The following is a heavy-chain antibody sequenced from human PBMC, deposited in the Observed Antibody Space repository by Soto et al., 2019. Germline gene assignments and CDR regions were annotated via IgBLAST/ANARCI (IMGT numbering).Heavy chain of an antibody. J-gene: IGHJ4*02. CDR3: AKDGRYGSGNYFPY. CDR1: GFTFTSYA. Sequence: EVQLLESGGDLVQPGGSLRLSCSASGFTFTSYAMTWFRQAPGKGLEWVSAISGLDTGTYYADSVKGRFTVSRDKSKNALYLQMNSLRAEDTAVYYCAKDGRYGSGNYFPYWGQGTLVTVSS. CDR2: ISGLDTGT. V-gene: IGHV3-23*01. D-gene: IGHD3-10*01.